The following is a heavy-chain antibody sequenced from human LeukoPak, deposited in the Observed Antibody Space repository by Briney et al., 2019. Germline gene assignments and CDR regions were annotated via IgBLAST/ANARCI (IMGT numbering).Heavy chain of an antibody. CDR1: GGSFSSHY. CDR2: TQYSGSS. J-gene: IGHJ3*02. D-gene: IGHD2-21*01. V-gene: IGHV4-59*11. CDR3: ARGTYSFSFDM. Sequence: SETLSLTCTVSGGSFSSHYWSWIRQPPGKGLELIGCTQYSGSSNYNPSLRSRVTISLDMPKNQFSLKLTSVTAADTALYFCARGTYSFSFDMWGLGTLVTVSS.